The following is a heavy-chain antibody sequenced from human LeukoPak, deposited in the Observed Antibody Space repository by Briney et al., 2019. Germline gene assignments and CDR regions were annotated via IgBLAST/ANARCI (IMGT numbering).Heavy chain of an antibody. Sequence: PSETLSLTCTVSGGSISSYYWSWIRQPPGKGLEWMGYIYYSGSTNYNPSLKSRVTISVDTSKNQFSLKLSSVTAADTAVYYCARDSSGEGQQLEGFDYWGQGTLVTVSS. J-gene: IGHJ4*02. CDR3: ARDSSGEGQQLEGFDY. D-gene: IGHD6-13*01. CDR1: GGSISSYY. CDR2: IYYSGST. V-gene: IGHV4-59*01.